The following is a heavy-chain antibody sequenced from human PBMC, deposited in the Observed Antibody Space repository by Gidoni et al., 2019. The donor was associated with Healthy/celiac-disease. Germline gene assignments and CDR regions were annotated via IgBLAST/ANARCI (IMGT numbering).Heavy chain of an antibody. D-gene: IGHD6-13*01. CDR2: IRRKAYGGKT. V-gene: IGHV3-49*03. Sequence: EVQLVASGGGLVQPGRSLRLSCTASGFTFGDYAMRWFRQAPGKGLEWVGFIRRKAYGGKTEYDASVKGRFTISRDDSKSIAYLQMNSLKTEDTAVYYCTSVNRDSSSWYWAGDWGQGTLVTVSS. CDR3: TSVNRDSSSWYWAGD. CDR1: GFTFGDYA. J-gene: IGHJ4*02.